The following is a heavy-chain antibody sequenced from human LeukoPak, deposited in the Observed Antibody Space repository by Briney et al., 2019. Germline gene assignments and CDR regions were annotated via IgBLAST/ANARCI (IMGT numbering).Heavy chain of an antibody. CDR2: IYASGST. CDR1: GGSISSYY. Sequence: SETLSLTCTVSGGSISSYYWSWIRQPAGKGLEWIGRIYASGSTNYNPSLKSRVTMSVDTSKNQFSLKLTSVTAADTAMYYCARDSLAYSSGWYHFDHWGQGTLVTVSS. V-gene: IGHV4-4*07. J-gene: IGHJ4*02. D-gene: IGHD6-19*01. CDR3: ARDSLAYSSGWYHFDH.